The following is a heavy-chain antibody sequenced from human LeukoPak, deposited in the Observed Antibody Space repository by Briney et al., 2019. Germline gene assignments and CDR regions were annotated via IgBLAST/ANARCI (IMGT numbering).Heavy chain of an antibody. D-gene: IGHD1-26*01. V-gene: IGHV3-23*01. Sequence: GGSLRLSRAASGFTFSSYAMSWVRQAPGKGLEWVSFVNGNGGGTYYSDSVMGRFTISRDNSKSTLDLQMNSLRVEDTAIYYCAKATYSGSFPYLDYWGRGTLVTVSS. J-gene: IGHJ4*02. CDR2: VNGNGGGT. CDR3: AKATYSGSFPYLDY. CDR1: GFTFSSYA.